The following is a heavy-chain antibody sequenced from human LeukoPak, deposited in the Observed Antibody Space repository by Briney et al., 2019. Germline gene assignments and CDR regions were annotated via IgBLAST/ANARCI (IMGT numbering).Heavy chain of an antibody. J-gene: IGHJ4*02. V-gene: IGHV3-7*01. CDR2: MNIDGSEK. D-gene: IGHD1-26*01. CDR3: ARDPVEWELLLDY. Sequence: GGSLRLSCAASGFTFSSYWTGWVRQAPGKRLEWVANMNIDGSEKYYADSAKGRFTISRDNARNSVYLQMNSLRVEDTAVYYCARDPVEWELLLDYWGQGTLVTVSS. CDR1: GFTFSSYW.